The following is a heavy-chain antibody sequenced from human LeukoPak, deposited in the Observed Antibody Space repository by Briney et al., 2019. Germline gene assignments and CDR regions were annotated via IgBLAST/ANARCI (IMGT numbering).Heavy chain of an antibody. CDR1: GSTFSDYW. J-gene: IGHJ5*02. D-gene: IGHD4-23*01. V-gene: IGHV3-7*01. CDR2: IKQDGSEK. Sequence: GGSLRLSCAASGSTFSDYWMSWVRQPPGKGLEWVANIKQDGSEKYYVDSVKGRFTISRDNAKNSLYLQMNSLTAEDTAVYYCASDRRPSIYGGLDSWGQGTLVTVSS. CDR3: ASDRRPSIYGGLDS.